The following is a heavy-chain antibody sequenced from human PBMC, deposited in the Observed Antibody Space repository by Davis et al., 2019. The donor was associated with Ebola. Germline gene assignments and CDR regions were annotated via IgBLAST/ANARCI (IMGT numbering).Heavy chain of an antibody. Sequence: GESLKISCAASGFTFSSYAMSWVRQAPGKGLEWISAISASGVNTYYADSVKGRFTISRDTSRNILWLQMNSLRAEDTAIYYCAKDRDIVVVTAVFDYWGQGALVTVSS. V-gene: IGHV3-23*01. D-gene: IGHD2-21*02. CDR2: ISASGVNT. CDR3: AKDRDIVVVTAVFDY. J-gene: IGHJ4*02. CDR1: GFTFSSYA.